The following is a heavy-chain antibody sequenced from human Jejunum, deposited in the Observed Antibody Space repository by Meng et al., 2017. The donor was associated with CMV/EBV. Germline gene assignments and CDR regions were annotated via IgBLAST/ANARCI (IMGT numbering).Heavy chain of an antibody. J-gene: IGHJ5*02. Sequence: YGMSWVRQAPGKGLEFLSSTSGTGGSTYYADPVEGRFKISRDNSKNTLFLQMNSLSAEDTAIYYCVKISDFWAGYYDLWGQGTLVTVSS. D-gene: IGHD3/OR15-3a*01. CDR2: TSGTGGST. CDR3: VKISDFWAGYYDL. V-gene: IGHV3-23*01. CDR1: YG.